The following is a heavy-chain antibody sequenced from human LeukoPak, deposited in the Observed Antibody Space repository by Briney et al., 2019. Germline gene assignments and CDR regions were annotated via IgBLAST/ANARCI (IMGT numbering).Heavy chain of an antibody. CDR2: IKQDGSEK. CDR3: ARGYWQLGY. Sequence: GSLSLSCAVSGFTFSSYWMSWVRQAPGKGLEWVANIKQDGSEKYYVDSVKGRFTISRDNAKSSLYLQMNSLRAEDTAVYYCARGYWQLGYWGQGTLVTVSS. V-gene: IGHV3-7*01. J-gene: IGHJ4*02. D-gene: IGHD1-26*01. CDR1: GFTFSSYW.